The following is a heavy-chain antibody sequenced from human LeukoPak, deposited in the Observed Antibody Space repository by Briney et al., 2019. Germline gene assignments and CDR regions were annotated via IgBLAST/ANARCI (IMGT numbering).Heavy chain of an antibody. CDR3: ARAGLPIFYYYVDV. Sequence: ASVKVSCKASGYTFTDYYMNWVRQAPGQGLEWMEWINPNSGGTNYAQKFQGRVTMTRDTSISTAYMELSRLRSDDTAIYYCARAGLPIFYYYVDVWGRGTTVTISS. CDR2: INPNSGGT. J-gene: IGHJ6*03. CDR1: GYTFTDYY. D-gene: IGHD5/OR15-5a*01. V-gene: IGHV1-2*02.